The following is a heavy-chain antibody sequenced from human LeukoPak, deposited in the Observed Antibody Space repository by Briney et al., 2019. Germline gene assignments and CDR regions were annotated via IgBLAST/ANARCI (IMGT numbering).Heavy chain of an antibody. V-gene: IGHV3-53*01. D-gene: IGHD3-3*01. CDR1: GFTFSSYA. CDR3: ARAFAKDYYYYMDV. Sequence: AGGSLRLSCAASGFTFSSYAMSWVRQAPGKGLEWVSVIYSGGSTYYADSVKGRFTISRDNSKNTPYLQMNSLRAEDTAVYYCARAFAKDYYYYMDVWGKGTTVTISS. J-gene: IGHJ6*03. CDR2: IYSGGST.